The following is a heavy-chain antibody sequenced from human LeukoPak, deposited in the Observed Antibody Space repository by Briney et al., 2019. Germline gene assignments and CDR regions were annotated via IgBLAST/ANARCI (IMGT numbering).Heavy chain of an antibody. V-gene: IGHV4-30-4*08. CDR3: ARLRMVVITPRDWYYYGMDV. J-gene: IGHJ6*02. Sequence: PSETLSLTCTVSGGSISSGDYYWSWIRQPPGKGLEWIGYIYYSGSTYYNPSLKSRVTISVDTSKNQFSLKLSSVTAADTAVYYCARLRMVVITPRDWYYYGMDVWGQGTTVTVSS. CDR1: GGSISSGDYY. CDR2: IYYSGST. D-gene: IGHD3-22*01.